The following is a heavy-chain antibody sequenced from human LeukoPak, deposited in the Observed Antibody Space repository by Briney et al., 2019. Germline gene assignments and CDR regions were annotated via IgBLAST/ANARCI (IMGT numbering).Heavy chain of an antibody. J-gene: IGHJ5*02. CDR2: FDPEDGET. D-gene: IGHD6-19*01. CDR1: GYTLTELS. CDR3: ATDRRRAVAAKQSTNWFDP. V-gene: IGHV1-24*01. Sequence: ASVKVSCKVSGYTLTELSMHWVRQAPGKGLEWMGGFDPEDGETIYAQKFQGRVTMTEDTSTDTAYMELSSLRSEDTAVYYCATDRRRAVAAKQSTNWFDPWGQGTLVTVSS.